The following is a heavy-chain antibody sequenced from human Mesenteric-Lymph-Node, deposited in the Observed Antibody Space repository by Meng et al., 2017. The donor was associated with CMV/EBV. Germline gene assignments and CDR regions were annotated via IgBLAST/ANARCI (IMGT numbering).Heavy chain of an antibody. CDR1: YTFTDYY. CDR2: IHPHHGSI. J-gene: IGHJ4*02. Sequence: YTFTDYYIHWVRQAPGQGLEWIGRIHPHHGSIISAQKFQGRVTMARDTSINTVYMDLSSLRSDDTALYFCAKQGYCGSTGCSASVDDWGQGTLVTVSS. V-gene: IGHV1-2*06. D-gene: IGHD2-2*01. CDR3: AKQGYCGSTGCSASVDD.